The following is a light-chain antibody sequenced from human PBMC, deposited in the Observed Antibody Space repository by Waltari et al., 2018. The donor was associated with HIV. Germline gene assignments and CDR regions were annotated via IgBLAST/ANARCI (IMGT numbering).Light chain of an antibody. CDR2: GAS. J-gene: IGKJ2*03. V-gene: IGKV3-20*01. CDR3: QQYGNSPKYS. CDR1: QSVSNNY. Sequence: EIVLTQSPDTLSLSPGERATLSCRASQSVSNNYLAWYQKQPGQAPRLLIHGASSRATGIPDRFSGSGSGTEFTLTISRLEPEDFAVYYCQQYGNSPKYSFGQGTKLEIK.